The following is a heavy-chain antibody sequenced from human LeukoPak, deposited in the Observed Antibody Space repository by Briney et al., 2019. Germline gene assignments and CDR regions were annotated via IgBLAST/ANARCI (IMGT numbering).Heavy chain of an antibody. CDR2: IYPGDSDT. D-gene: IGHD4-17*01. V-gene: IGHV5-51*01. Sequence: GGALQISCKGSGYSFTSYWIGWVRRMPGKGVEWMGIIYPGDSDTRYSPSFQGQVTISADKSISTAYLQWSSLKAPDTAMYYCARRYGGKVDYWGQGTLVTVSS. CDR3: ARRYGGKVDY. CDR1: GYSFTSYW. J-gene: IGHJ4*02.